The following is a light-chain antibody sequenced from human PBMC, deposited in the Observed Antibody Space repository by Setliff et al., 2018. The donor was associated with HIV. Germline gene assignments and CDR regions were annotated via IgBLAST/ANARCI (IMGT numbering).Light chain of an antibody. CDR3: SSYTSDSSLV. J-gene: IGLJ1*01. CDR2: DVS. CDR1: SSDVGGYNY. V-gene: IGLV2-14*03. Sequence: QSALTQPGSVSGSPGQSITISCTGTSSDVGGYNYVSWYQQHPGKAPNVVIYDVSHRPSGVSDRFSGSKSGNTASLTISGLQAEDEGDYYCSSYTSDSSLVFGTGTKVTVL.